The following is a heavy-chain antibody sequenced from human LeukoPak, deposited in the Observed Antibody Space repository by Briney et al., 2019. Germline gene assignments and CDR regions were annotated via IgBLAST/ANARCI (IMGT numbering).Heavy chain of an antibody. V-gene: IGHV3-21*01. Sequence: GGSLRLSCAASGFTFSSYSMNWVRQAPGMGLEWVSSISSSSSYIYYADSVKGRFTISRDNAKNTLYLQMNSLRAEDTAVYYCARESGLMVRGVPDYWGQGTLVTVSS. D-gene: IGHD3-10*01. CDR2: ISSSSSYI. CDR3: ARESGLMVRGVPDY. J-gene: IGHJ4*02. CDR1: GFTFSSYS.